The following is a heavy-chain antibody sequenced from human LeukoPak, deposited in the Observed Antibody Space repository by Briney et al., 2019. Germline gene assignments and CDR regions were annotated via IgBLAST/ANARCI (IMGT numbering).Heavy chain of an antibody. CDR3: AKRPVVGDYYFDY. CDR1: GLTFSSYA. J-gene: IGHJ4*02. CDR2: ISGSGGST. V-gene: IGHV3-23*01. Sequence: GGFLRLSCAASGLTFSSYAMSWVRQAPGKGLECVSGISGSGGSTYYADSVKGRFTISRDNSKTTLYLQMNSLRAEDTAVYYCAKRPVVGDYYFDYWGQGTLVTVSS. D-gene: IGHD6-19*01.